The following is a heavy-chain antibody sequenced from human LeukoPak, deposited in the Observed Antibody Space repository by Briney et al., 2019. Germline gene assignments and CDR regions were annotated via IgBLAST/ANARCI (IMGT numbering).Heavy chain of an antibody. J-gene: IGHJ3*02. CDR2: VSFGGGT. D-gene: IGHD1-1*01. Sequence: SETLSLTCTVSGGSISTDYWSWIRQPPGKGLDWIGYVSFGGGTNYNPSLKSRVTMSVDTSKNQFSLKLSSVTAADTAVYYCARDSGDDDAFDIWGQGTMVTVSS. CDR3: ARDSGDDDAFDI. CDR1: GGSISTDY. V-gene: IGHV4-59*12.